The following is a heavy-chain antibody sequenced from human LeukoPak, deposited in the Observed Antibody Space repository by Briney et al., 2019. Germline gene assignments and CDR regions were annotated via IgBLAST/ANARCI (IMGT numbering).Heavy chain of an antibody. CDR2: IYHSGST. V-gene: IGHV4-38-2*02. CDR3: ARERMELPDYYYYYGMDV. CDR1: GYSISSGYY. D-gene: IGHD1-7*01. J-gene: IGHJ6*04. Sequence: SETLSLTCAVSGYSISSGYYWGWIRPPPGKGLEWIGSIYHSGSTYYNPSLKSRVTISVDTSKNQFSLKLSSVTAADTAVYYCARERMELPDYYYYYGMDVWGKGTTVTVSS.